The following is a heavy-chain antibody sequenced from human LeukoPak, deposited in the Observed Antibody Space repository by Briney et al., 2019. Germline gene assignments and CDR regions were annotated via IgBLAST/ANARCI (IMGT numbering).Heavy chain of an antibody. D-gene: IGHD3-22*01. CDR3: ARDLGPRSRGPPFDP. CDR2: IYYSGST. CDR1: GGSISSYY. J-gene: IGHJ5*02. V-gene: IGHV4-59*12. Sequence: SETLSLTCTVSGGSISSYYWSWIRQPPGKGLEWIGYIYYSGSTNYNPSLKSRVTISVDTSKNQFSLKLSSVTAADTAVYYCARDLGPRSRGPPFDPWGQGTLVTVSS.